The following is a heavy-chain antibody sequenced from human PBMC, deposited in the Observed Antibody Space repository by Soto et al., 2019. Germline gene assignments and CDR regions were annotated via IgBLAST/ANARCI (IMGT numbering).Heavy chain of an antibody. CDR1: GGTFSNHA. CDR3: ARRDAFYSYYGLDI. V-gene: IGHV1-69*06. Sequence: QVQLVQSGAEVKKPGSSVKVSCKASGGTFSNHAISWVRQAPGQGLEWMGGIVPMFGTANYAQKFKGRVTTTADKSTNTAYMYLSSLTSKGTAVYYCARRDAFYSYYGLDISGQGTTVTVSS. CDR2: IVPMFGTA. J-gene: IGHJ6*02. D-gene: IGHD3-16*01.